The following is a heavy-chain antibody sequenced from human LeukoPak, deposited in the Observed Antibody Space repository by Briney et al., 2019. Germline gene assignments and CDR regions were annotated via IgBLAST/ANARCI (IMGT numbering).Heavy chain of an antibody. J-gene: IGHJ4*02. Sequence: GGSLRLSCAASGFTFSSYAMHWVRQAPGKGLEWVAVISYDGSNKYYADSVKGRFTISRDNSKNTLYLQMNSLRAEDTAVYYCARLCRNYYDSSSLDYWGQGTLVTVSS. V-gene: IGHV3-30-3*01. CDR2: ISYDGSNK. CDR1: GFTFSSYA. CDR3: ARLCRNYYDSSSLDY. D-gene: IGHD3-22*01.